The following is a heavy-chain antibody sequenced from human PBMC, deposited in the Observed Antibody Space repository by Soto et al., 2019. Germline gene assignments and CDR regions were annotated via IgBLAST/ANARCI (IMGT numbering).Heavy chain of an antibody. CDR3: ARDENVRVIAAAGNWFDP. CDR1: GGSFSDYY. Sequence: SETLSLTCAVCGGSFSDYYWSWIRQPPGKGLEWIGEINHSGSTNYNPSLKSRVTISVDTSKNQFSLKLNSVTAADTAVYYCARDENVRVIAAAGNWFDPWGQGTLVTVSS. V-gene: IGHV4-34*01. CDR2: INHSGST. J-gene: IGHJ5*02. D-gene: IGHD6-13*01.